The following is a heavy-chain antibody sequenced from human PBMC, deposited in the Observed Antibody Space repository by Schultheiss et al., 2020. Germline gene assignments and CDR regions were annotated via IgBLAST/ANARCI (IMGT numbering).Heavy chain of an antibody. J-gene: IGHJ4*02. D-gene: IGHD7-27*01. Sequence: SETLSLTCTVSGGSISSGSYYWSWIRQPAGKGLEWIGRIYTSGSTNYNPSLKSRVTISVDTSKNQFSLKLSSVTAADTAVYYCARDGDKPFDYWGQGTLVTVSS. CDR2: IYTSGST. CDR3: ARDGDKPFDY. CDR1: GGSISSGSYY. V-gene: IGHV4-61*02.